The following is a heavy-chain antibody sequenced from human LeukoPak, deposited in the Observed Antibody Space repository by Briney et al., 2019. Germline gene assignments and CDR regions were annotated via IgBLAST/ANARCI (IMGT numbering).Heavy chain of an antibody. D-gene: IGHD1-26*01. CDR1: GIAVSGNY. V-gene: IGHV3-53*01. J-gene: IGHJ4*02. CDR2: ISINTNT. Sequence: AGSLTLSCAASGIAVSGNYMSWVRQTPEKGLEWISFISINTNTFYADSVRGRFTISRDTSKNTLLLHMNSLREEDSAVYYCGISQTWDHLCECWGEGTLVTVSS. CDR3: GISQTWDHLCEC.